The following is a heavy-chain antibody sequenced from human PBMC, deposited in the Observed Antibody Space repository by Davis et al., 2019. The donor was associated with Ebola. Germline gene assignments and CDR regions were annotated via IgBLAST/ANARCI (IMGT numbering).Heavy chain of an antibody. CDR2: IYPADSDT. D-gene: IGHD3-3*02. CDR1: GYNFNYYW. Sequence: GESLKISCKGSGYNFNYYWIGWVRQMPGKGLEWMGIIYPADSDTRYSPSFQGQVTISADESISTAYLQWSSLKASDTAMYYCARGTSLARNFDYWGQGTLVTVSS. V-gene: IGHV5-51*01. CDR3: ARGTSLARNFDY. J-gene: IGHJ4*02.